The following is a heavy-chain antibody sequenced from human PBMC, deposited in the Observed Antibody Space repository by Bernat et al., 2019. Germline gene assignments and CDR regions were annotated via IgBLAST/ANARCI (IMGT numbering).Heavy chain of an antibody. J-gene: IGHJ4*02. CDR2: ISYDGSNK. Sequence: QVQLVESGGGVVQPGRSLRLSCAASGFTFSSYAMHWVRQAPGKGLEWVAVISYDGSNKYYADSVKGRFTISRDNSKNTLYLQMNSLRAEDTAVYYCARGDGWEPRGYFDYWGQGTLVTVSS. V-gene: IGHV3-30-3*01. CDR3: ARGDGWEPRGYFDY. D-gene: IGHD1-14*01. CDR1: GFTFSSYA.